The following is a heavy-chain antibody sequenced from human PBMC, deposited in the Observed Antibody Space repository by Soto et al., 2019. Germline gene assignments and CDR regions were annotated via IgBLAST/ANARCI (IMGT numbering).Heavy chain of an antibody. Sequence: ASVKVSCKASGYMFPSYGITWVRQAPGQGLEWMGWINGYNGNTNYAQKFQGRVTITRDTSASTAYMELSSLRSEDTAVYYCARAPLWFGPGGWFDPWGQGTLVTVSS. CDR2: INGYNGNT. D-gene: IGHD3-10*01. J-gene: IGHJ5*02. CDR1: GYMFPSYG. V-gene: IGHV1-18*01. CDR3: ARAPLWFGPGGWFDP.